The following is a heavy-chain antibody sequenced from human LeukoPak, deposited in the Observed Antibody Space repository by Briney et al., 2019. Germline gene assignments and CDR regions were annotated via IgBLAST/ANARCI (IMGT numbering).Heavy chain of an antibody. CDR1: GGTFSSYA. CDR3: ARVLVYTGATYYFDY. J-gene: IGHJ4*02. Sequence: ASVKVSCKASGGTFSSYAISWVRQAPGQGLEWMGWISAYNGNTNYAQKLQGRVTMTTDTSTSTAYMELRSLRSDDTAVYYCARVLVYTGATYYFDYWGQGTLVTVSS. CDR2: ISAYNGNT. V-gene: IGHV1-18*01. D-gene: IGHD1-26*01.